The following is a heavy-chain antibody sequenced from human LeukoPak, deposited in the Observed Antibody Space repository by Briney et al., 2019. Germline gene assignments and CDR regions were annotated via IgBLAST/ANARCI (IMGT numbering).Heavy chain of an antibody. CDR3: ARELSSTSSLDV. CDR1: GGTFGSYA. Sequence: ASVKVSCKASGGTFGSYAISWVRQAPGQGLEWMGGIIPIFGTANYAQKFQGRVTITTDESTSTAYMELSSLRSEDTAVYYCARELSSTSSLDVWGKGTTVTVSS. J-gene: IGHJ6*04. V-gene: IGHV1-69*05. CDR2: IIPIFGTA. D-gene: IGHD2-2*01.